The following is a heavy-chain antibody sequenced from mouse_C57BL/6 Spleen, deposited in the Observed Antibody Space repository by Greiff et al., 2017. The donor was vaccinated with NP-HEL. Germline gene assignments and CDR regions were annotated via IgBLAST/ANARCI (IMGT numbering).Heavy chain of an antibody. Sequence: QVQLQQSGAELVRPGASVTLSCKASGYTFTDYEMHWVKQTPVHGLEWIGAIDPETGGTAYNQKFKGKAILTADKSSSTAYMELRSLTSEDSAVYYGARGDGSSSYAMDYWGQGTSVTVSS. CDR2: IDPETGGT. V-gene: IGHV1-15*01. D-gene: IGHD1-1*01. J-gene: IGHJ4*01. CDR1: GYTFTDYE. CDR3: ARGDGSSSYAMDY.